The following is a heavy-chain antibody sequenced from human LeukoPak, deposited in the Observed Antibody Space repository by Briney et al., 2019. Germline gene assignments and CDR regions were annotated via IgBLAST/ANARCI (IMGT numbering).Heavy chain of an antibody. D-gene: IGHD3-10*01. J-gene: IGHJ6*03. Sequence: SETLSLTCTVSGGSISSSSYYWGWIRQPPGKGLEWIGRIYTSGSTNYNPSLKSRVTVSLDTSKNQFSLKLSSVTATDTAVYYCARQLYSSGSYYAPMDVWGKGTTVTISS. V-gene: IGHV4-39*01. CDR1: GGSISSSSYY. CDR2: IYTSGST. CDR3: ARQLYSSGSYYAPMDV.